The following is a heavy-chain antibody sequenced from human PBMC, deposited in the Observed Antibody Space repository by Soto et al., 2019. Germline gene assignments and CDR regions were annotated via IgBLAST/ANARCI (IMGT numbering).Heavy chain of an antibody. CDR3: AQVPRQMLYGPTRNGMDV. CDR1: GGTFGIYA. V-gene: IGHV1-69*01. CDR2: IIPAFGTT. J-gene: IGHJ6*02. D-gene: IGHD2-2*02. Sequence: QVQLVQSGAAVSKPGSSVKVSCKASGGTFGIYAIGWVRQAPGQGLDWMGGIIPAFGTTKNAQKFQDRVDMTAEESTNTVYMELRGLRFDDTAVYYCAQVPRQMLYGPTRNGMDVWGQGITVIVSS.